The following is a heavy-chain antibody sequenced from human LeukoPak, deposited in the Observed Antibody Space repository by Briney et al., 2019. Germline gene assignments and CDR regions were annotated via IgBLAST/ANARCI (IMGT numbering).Heavy chain of an antibody. Sequence: GESLKISCKGSGYSFTSYWIGWVRQMPGKGLEWMGIIYPGDSDTRYSPSFQGQVTISADKSISTAYLQWSSLKASDTAMYYCARHPKWELLKVHQGCFDYWGQGTLVTVSS. CDR3: ARHPKWELLKVHQGCFDY. V-gene: IGHV5-51*01. J-gene: IGHJ4*02. CDR1: GYSFTSYW. CDR2: IYPGDSDT. D-gene: IGHD1-26*01.